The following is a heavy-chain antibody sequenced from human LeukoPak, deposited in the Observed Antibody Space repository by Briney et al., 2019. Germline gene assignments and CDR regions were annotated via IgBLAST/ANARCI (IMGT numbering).Heavy chain of an antibody. V-gene: IGHV1-2*06. CDR3: TRGLGYCSGGSCYAFDI. CDR2: INPNSGGT. CDR1: GYTFTGYY. J-gene: IGHJ3*02. Sequence: ASVKVSCKASGYTFTGYYMHWVPQAPGQGLEWMGRINPNSGGTNYAQKFQGRVTMTRDTSISTAYMELSRLRSDDTAVYYCTRGLGYCSGGSCYAFDIWGQGTMVTVSS. D-gene: IGHD2-15*01.